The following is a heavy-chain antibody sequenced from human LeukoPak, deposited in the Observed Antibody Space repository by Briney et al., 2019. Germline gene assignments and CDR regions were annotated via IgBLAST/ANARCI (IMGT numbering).Heavy chain of an antibody. CDR2: IYPGDSDT. CDR1: GYNFPTYW. V-gene: IGHV5-51*01. J-gene: IGHJ6*03. CDR3: AGVVEMTTPKANSSYYYMDV. Sequence: GEPLKISCQGSGYNFPTYWIGWVRQMPGKGLEYMGTIYPGDSDTRYSPSFQGQVTFSADKSINTVYLQWSSLKASDTAMYYCAGVVEMTTPKANSSYYYMDVWGKGSTVTVSS. D-gene: IGHD5-24*01.